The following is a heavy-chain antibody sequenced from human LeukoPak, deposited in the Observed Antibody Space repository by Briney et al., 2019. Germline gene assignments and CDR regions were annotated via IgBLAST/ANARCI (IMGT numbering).Heavy chain of an antibody. CDR2: IIPIFGTA. V-gene: IGHV1-69*13. CDR1: GGTFSSYA. Sequence: RASVKVSCTASGGTFSSYAISWVRQAPGQGLEWMGGIIPIFGTANYAQKFQGRVTITADESTSTAYMELSSLRSEDTAVYYCARDVEDIVVVPAAIRPTYSWFDPWGQGTLVTVSS. D-gene: IGHD2-2*01. J-gene: IGHJ5*02. CDR3: ARDVEDIVVVPAAIRPTYSWFDP.